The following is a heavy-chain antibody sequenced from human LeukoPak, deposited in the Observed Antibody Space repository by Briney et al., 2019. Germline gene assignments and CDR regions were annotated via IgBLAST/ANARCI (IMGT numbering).Heavy chain of an antibody. Sequence: ASVKVSCKASGYTFTGYYMHWVRQAPGQGLEWMGWINPNSGGTNYAQKFQGRVTITADKSTSTAYMELSSLRSEDTAVYYCARGGSSSWYGGWFDPWGQGTLVTVSS. V-gene: IGHV1-2*02. J-gene: IGHJ5*02. CDR3: ARGGSSSWYGGWFDP. CDR1: GYTFTGYY. CDR2: INPNSGGT. D-gene: IGHD6-13*01.